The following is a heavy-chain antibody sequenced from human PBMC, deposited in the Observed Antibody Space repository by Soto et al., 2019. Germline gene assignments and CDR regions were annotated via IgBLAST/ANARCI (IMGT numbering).Heavy chain of an antibody. Sequence: NPSETLSLTCTVSGGSITTYYWSWIRQAPGKGLEWIGYIYYSGSTNYNPSLKSRVSISVDTSKNQFSLKLSSVTAADTAVYYCARFREASWFDPWGQGTLVTVSS. D-gene: IGHD3-10*01. J-gene: IGHJ5*02. CDR2: IYYSGST. CDR3: ARFREASWFDP. V-gene: IGHV4-59*01. CDR1: GGSITTYY.